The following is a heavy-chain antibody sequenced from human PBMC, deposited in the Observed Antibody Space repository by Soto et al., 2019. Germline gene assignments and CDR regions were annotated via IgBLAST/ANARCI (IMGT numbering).Heavy chain of an antibody. V-gene: IGHV3-33*01. CDR1: GFTFSSYG. J-gene: IGHJ3*02. CDR2: IWYDGSNK. Sequence: GGSLRLSCAASGFTFSSYGMHWVRQAPGKGLEWVAVIWYDGSNKYYADSVKGRYTISRDDSKNTVYLQMNSLGAEDTAVYYCTRDSLIAVAAYDPFYIWAQGTSVTGSS. D-gene: IGHD6-19*01. CDR3: TRDSLIAVAAYDPFYI.